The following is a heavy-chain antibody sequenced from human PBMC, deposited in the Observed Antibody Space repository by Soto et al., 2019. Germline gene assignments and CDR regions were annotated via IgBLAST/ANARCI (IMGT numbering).Heavy chain of an antibody. V-gene: IGHV3-30-3*01. CDR1: GFTFSSYD. J-gene: IGHJ4*02. Sequence: QVQLVESGGGVVQPGRSLRLSCAASGFTFSSYDMHWVRQAPGKGLEWVAVISYDGSNKYYADSVKGRFTISRDNSKNTLYLQMNSLRAEDTAVYYCARGIGACGGDCTTFDYWGQGTLVTVS. CDR3: ARGIGACGGDCTTFDY. D-gene: IGHD2-21*02. CDR2: ISYDGSNK.